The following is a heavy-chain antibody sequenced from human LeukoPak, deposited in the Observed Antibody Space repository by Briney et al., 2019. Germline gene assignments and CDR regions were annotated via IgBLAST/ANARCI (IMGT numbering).Heavy chain of an antibody. CDR1: GFTFSSYA. J-gene: IGHJ4*02. CDR2: ISGSGGST. D-gene: IGHD1-26*01. CDR3: VTSTVGATHIPDY. V-gene: IGHV3-23*01. Sequence: GGSLRLSCAASGFTFSSYAMSWVRQAPGKGLEWVSAISGSGGSTYYADSVKGRFTISRDNAKNSLYLQMNSLRAEDTAVYYCVTSTVGATHIPDYWGQGTLVTVSS.